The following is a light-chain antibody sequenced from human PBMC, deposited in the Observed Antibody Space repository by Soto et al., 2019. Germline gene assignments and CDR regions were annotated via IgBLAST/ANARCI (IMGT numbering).Light chain of an antibody. CDR1: ETVRSN. CDR3: QQRSNWPTWT. Sequence: VMTQSPDTLSVSPGERATLSCRASETVRSNLAWYQQKPGQAPRLLIYDASNRATGIPARFSGSGSGTDFTLTISSLEPEDFAVYYCQQRSNWPTWTFGQGTKVDIK. CDR2: DAS. V-gene: IGKV3-11*01. J-gene: IGKJ1*01.